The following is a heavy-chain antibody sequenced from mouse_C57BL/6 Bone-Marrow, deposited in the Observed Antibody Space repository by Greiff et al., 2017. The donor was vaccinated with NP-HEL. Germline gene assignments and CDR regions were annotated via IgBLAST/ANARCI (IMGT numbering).Heavy chain of an antibody. CDR1: GYSFTDYN. D-gene: IGHD2-12*01. J-gene: IGHJ3*01. Sequence: VQLQQSGPELVKPGASVKISCKASGYSFTDYNMNWVKQSNGKSLEWIGVITPNYGTTSYNQKFKGKATLTVDQSSSTAYMQLNGLTSEDSAVYYCAIERCYVRMTWFAYWGQGTLVTVSA. CDR2: ITPNYGTT. V-gene: IGHV1-39*01. CDR3: AIERCYVRMTWFAY.